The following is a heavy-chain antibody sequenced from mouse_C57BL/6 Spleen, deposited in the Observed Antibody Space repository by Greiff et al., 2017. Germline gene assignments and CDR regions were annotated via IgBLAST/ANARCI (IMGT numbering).Heavy chain of an antibody. V-gene: IGHV14-2*01. J-gene: IGHJ1*03. D-gene: IGHD1-1*01. Sequence: VQLKESGAELVKPGASVKLSCTASGFNIKDYYMHWVKQRTEQGLEWIGRIDPEDGETKYAPKFQGKATITADTSSNTAYLQLSSLTSEDTAVYYCASYYYGSSWYFDVWGTGTTVTVSS. CDR3: ASYYYGSSWYFDV. CDR2: IDPEDGET. CDR1: GFNIKDYY.